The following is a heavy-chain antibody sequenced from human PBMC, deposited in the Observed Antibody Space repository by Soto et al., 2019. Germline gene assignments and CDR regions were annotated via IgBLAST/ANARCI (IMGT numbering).Heavy chain of an antibody. Sequence: SVKVSCKASGGTFSSYAISWVRQAPGQGLEWMGGIIPIFGTANYAQKFQGRVTITADESTSTAYMELSSLRSEDTAVYYCARVPERAGYCSGGSCHNDAFDIWGQGTMVTVSS. V-gene: IGHV1-69*13. CDR2: IIPIFGTA. D-gene: IGHD2-15*01. CDR3: ARVPERAGYCSGGSCHNDAFDI. CDR1: GGTFSSYA. J-gene: IGHJ3*02.